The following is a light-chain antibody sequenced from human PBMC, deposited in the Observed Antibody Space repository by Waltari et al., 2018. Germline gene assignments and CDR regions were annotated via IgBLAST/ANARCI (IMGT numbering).Light chain of an antibody. J-gene: IGKJ2*01. V-gene: IGKV3-20*01. Sequence: EIVLTQSPGTLSLSPGERATLSCRASQSVRSSYLPWYQQNPGQAPRLLIDGASSRATGIPDRFSGSGSGTDFTLTISRLEPEDFAVYYCQQYGSSMYTFGQGTKLEIK. CDR1: QSVRSSY. CDR2: GAS. CDR3: QQYGSSMYT.